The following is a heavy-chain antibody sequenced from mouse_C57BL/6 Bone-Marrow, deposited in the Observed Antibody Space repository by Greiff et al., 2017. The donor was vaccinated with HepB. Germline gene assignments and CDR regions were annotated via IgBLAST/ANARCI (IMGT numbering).Heavy chain of an antibody. V-gene: IGHV5-17*01. CDR1: GFTFSYYG. Sequence: EVMLVESGGGLVKPGGSLKLSCAASGFTFSYYGMHWVRQAPEKGLEWVAYISSGSSTIYYTDTVKGRFTISSDNAKNTLFLQMTSLRSEDTAMYYCAKFITTVYYAMDYWGQGTSGTVSS. J-gene: IGHJ4*01. CDR2: ISSGSSTI. CDR3: AKFITTVYYAMDY. D-gene: IGHD1-1*01.